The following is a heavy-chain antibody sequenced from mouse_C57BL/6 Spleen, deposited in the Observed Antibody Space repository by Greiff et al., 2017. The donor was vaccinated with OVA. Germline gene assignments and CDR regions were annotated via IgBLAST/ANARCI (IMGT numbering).Heavy chain of an antibody. CDR2: IWGDGST. V-gene: IGHV2-3*01. CDR3: AKRGDYDVPFAY. Sequence: VKLVESGPGLVAPSQSLSITCTVSGFSLTSSGVSWVRQPPGKGLAWLGVIWGDGSTNYHSALISRLSISKDTSKSQVFLKLNSLQTDDTATYYCAKRGDYDVPFAYWGQGTLVTVSA. D-gene: IGHD2-4*01. J-gene: IGHJ3*01. CDR1: GFSLTSSG.